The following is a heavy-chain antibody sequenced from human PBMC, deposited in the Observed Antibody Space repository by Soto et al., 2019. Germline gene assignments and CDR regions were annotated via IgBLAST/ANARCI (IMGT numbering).Heavy chain of an antibody. CDR3: VSGDAWGVLRIS. V-gene: IGHV4-31*03. CDR2: IYFTGNT. D-gene: IGHD2-21*02. J-gene: IGHJ5*02. Sequence: PSETLSLTCTVSGASINSGGYYWNWVRLLPGRGLEWIGYIYFTGNTYYNPSLESRVTISLDTPQNQVSLELNSVSAADTAVYYCVSGDAWGVLRISWGEVALVTASS. CDR1: GASINSGGYY.